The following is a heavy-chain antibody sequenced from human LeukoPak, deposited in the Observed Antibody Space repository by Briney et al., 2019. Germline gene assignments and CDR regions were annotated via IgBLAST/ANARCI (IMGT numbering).Heavy chain of an antibody. CDR2: ISGSGGST. CDR1: GFTFSTYA. CDR3: ARCSYSGGSCPDY. J-gene: IGHJ4*02. Sequence: PGGSLRLSCAASGFTFSTYAMSWARQAPGKGLEWVSAISGSGGSTYYADSVKGRFTISRDNSKNTLYLQVNSLRAEDTAVYYCARCSYSGGSCPDYWGQGTLVTVSS. V-gene: IGHV3-23*01. D-gene: IGHD2-15*01.